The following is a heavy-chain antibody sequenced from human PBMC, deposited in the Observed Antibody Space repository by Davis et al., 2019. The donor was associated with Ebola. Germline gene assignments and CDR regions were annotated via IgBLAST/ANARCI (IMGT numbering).Heavy chain of an antibody. CDR1: GFTFSGFA. J-gene: IGHJ6*02. D-gene: IGHD6-13*01. CDR2: IRSKANNYAT. Sequence: GESLKISCAASGFTFSGFAVHWVRQASGKGLEWVGHIRSKANNYATASAASVRGRFIISRDDSKNTAYLQMNSLKTEDTAVYFCTGRIAAAGTEAGDYGMDVWGQGTTVTISS. CDR3: TGRIAAAGTEAGDYGMDV. V-gene: IGHV3-73*01.